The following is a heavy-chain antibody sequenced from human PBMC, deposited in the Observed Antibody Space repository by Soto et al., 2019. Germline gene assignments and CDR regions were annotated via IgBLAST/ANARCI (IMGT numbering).Heavy chain of an antibody. V-gene: IGHV4-59*13. D-gene: IGHD3-10*01. CDR3: ARTTMDGSGDY. J-gene: IGHJ4*02. CDR1: GGSIRNSH. CDR2: FWYSGST. Sequence: QVQLQESGPGLVKPSETLSLTCSVSGGSIRNSHWSWIRQPPGKTLAWIGYFWYSGSTKYNPSPTSRITISVDTSKTQFSLKLSSVTAADTAVYYCARTTMDGSGDYWGQGTLVTVSS.